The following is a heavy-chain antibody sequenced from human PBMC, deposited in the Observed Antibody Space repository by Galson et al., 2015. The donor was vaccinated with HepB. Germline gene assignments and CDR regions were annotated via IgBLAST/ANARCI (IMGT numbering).Heavy chain of an antibody. CDR3: AKYGWELLLHFDH. CDR2: ISGSGGST. Sequence: SLRLSCAASGFTFSSYGMSWVRQAPGKGLEWVASISGSGGSTYHADSVKGRFSISRDNSKNSLYLQMNGLRDEDTAIYYCAKYGWELLLHFDHWGQGTLVTVSS. V-gene: IGHV3-23*01. J-gene: IGHJ4*02. CDR1: GFTFSSYG. D-gene: IGHD1-26*01.